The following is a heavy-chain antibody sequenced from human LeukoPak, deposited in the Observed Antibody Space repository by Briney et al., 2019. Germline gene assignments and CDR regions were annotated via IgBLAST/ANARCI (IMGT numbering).Heavy chain of an antibody. V-gene: IGHV4-34*01. Sequence: SETLSLTCAVYGGSFSGYYWSWIRQPPGKGLEWIGEINHSGSTNYNPSLKSRVTISVDTSKNQFSLKLRYVTAADTAVYYCARVPIAVAGSGWFDPWGQGTLVTVSS. CDR2: INHSGST. CDR3: ARVPIAVAGSGWFDP. D-gene: IGHD6-19*01. J-gene: IGHJ5*02. CDR1: GGSFSGYY.